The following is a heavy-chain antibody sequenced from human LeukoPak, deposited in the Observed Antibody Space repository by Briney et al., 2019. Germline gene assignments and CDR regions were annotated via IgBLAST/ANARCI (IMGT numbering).Heavy chain of an antibody. J-gene: IGHJ4*02. CDR2: ITGSGDDT. CDR3: AKGSRSSRPYSFDF. D-gene: IGHD4-11*01. Sequence: GGSLRLSCAASGFTFNTYAMSWVRQAPGKGLEWVSAITGSGDDTFHADSVKGRFTISRDNSRNTLYMDMNSLRVEDMAIYYCAKGSRSSRPYSFDFWGQGILVTVS. V-gene: IGHV3-23*01. CDR1: GFTFNTYA.